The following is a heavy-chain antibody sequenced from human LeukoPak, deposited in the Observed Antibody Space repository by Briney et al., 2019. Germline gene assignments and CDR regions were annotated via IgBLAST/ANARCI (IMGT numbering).Heavy chain of an antibody. J-gene: IGHJ4*02. CDR3: AKDLFGRSD. Sequence: LTGGSLRLSCVASGFTFSSYWMSWVRQAPGKGLEWVAVISYHGGDTYYGDAVKGRFTISRDNSKNTLFLQMNSLTVEDTAVYYCAKDLFGRSDWGQGTLVTVSS. D-gene: IGHD3-3*01. CDR2: ISYHGGDT. V-gene: IGHV3-30*18. CDR1: GFTFSSYW.